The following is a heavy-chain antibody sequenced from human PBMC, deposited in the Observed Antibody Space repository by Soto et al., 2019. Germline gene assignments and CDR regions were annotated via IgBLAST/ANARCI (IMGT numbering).Heavy chain of an antibody. Sequence: GGSLRLSCAASGFTFNTYVMNWVRQAPGKGLEWVSNIIYSAAKTHYAASVKGRFTIARDNSRDTLFLQMNSLRADDAAVYYCARRARTATTNCGAFDVWGQGTMVTVSS. CDR3: ARRARTATTNCGAFDV. J-gene: IGHJ3*01. CDR2: IIYSAAKT. CDR1: GFTFNTYV. D-gene: IGHD1-7*01. V-gene: IGHV3-23*01.